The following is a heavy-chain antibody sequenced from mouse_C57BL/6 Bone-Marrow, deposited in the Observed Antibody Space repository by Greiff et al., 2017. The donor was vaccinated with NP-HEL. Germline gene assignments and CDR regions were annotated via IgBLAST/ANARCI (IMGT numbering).Heavy chain of an antibody. CDR2: INPNNGGT. Sequence: EVQLQQSGPELVKPGASVKIPCKASGYTFTDYNMDWVKQSHGKSLEWIGDINPNNGGTIYNQKFKGKATLTVDKSSSTAYMELRSLTSEDTAVYYCARRRAGGVRRTSYYAMDYWGQGTSVTVSS. D-gene: IGHD2-14*01. J-gene: IGHJ4*01. CDR3: ARRRAGGVRRTSYYAMDY. CDR1: GYTFTDYN. V-gene: IGHV1-18*01.